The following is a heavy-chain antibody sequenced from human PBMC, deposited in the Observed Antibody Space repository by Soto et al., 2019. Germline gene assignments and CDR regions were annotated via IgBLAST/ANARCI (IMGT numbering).Heavy chain of an antibody. CDR2: IYYSGST. J-gene: IGHJ5*02. CDR3: ARRFRLNCSGGSCYSGHNWFDP. Sequence: SETLSLTCTVSGGSISSSSYYWGWIRQPPGKGLEWIGSIYYSGSTYYNPSLKSRVTISVDTSRNQFSLKLSSVTAADTAVYYCARRFRLNCSGGSCYSGHNWFDPWGQGTLVTVSS. V-gene: IGHV4-39*01. D-gene: IGHD2-15*01. CDR1: GGSISSSSYY.